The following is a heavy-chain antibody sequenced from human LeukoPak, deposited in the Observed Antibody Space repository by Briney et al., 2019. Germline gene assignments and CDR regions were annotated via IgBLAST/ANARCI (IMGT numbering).Heavy chain of an antibody. CDR3: ARYCSGGSCYRGMDV. D-gene: IGHD2-15*01. Sequence: PGGSLRLSCAASGLTFSSYAMSWVRQAPGKGLEWVSAISGSGGSTYYADSVKGRFTISRDNSKNTLYLQMNSLRAEDTAVYYCARYCSGGSCYRGMDVWGQGTTVTVSS. V-gene: IGHV3-23*01. CDR2: ISGSGGST. J-gene: IGHJ6*02. CDR1: GLTFSSYA.